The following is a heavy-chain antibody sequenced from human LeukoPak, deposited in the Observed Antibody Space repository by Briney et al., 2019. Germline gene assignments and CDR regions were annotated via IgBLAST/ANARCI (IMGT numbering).Heavy chain of an antibody. CDR1: GGSISSYC. J-gene: IGHJ4*02. D-gene: IGHD3-22*01. V-gene: IGHV4-59*01. CDR2: IYYSGST. Sequence: SETLSLTCTVSGGSISSYCWSWIRQPPGKGLEWIGYIYYSGSTNYNPSLKSRVTISVDTSKNQFSLKLSSVTAADTAVYYCARHDSSGYEGDYWGQGTLVTVSS. CDR3: ARHDSSGYEGDY.